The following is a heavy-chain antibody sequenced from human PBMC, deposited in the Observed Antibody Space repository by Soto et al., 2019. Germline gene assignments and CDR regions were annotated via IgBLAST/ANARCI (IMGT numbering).Heavy chain of an antibody. CDR2: IIPIFGTA. D-gene: IGHD1-1*01. J-gene: IGHJ4*02. CDR1: GGTFSRYA. Sequence: QVQLVQSGAEVKKPGSSVKVSCKASGGTFSRYAISWVRQAPGQGLEWMGGIIPIFGTANYAQKFQGRVTITADESTSTADMELSSLRSEDTAVYYCARESRYNGNDLLGYWGQGTLVTVSS. V-gene: IGHV1-69*12. CDR3: ARESRYNGNDLLGY.